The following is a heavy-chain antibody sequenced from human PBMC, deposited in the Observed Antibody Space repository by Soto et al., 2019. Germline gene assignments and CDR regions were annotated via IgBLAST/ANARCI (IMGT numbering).Heavy chain of an antibody. V-gene: IGHV3-11*06. D-gene: IGHD3-22*01. CDR2: INSSSSYT. J-gene: IGHJ4*02. CDR1: GFTFSDYY. CDR3: ARELYYYDSSGYYSDY. Sequence: GGSLRLSCAASGFTFSDYYMSWIRQAPGKGLEWVSCINSSSSYTNYADSVKGRFTISRDNAKNSLYLQMNSLRAEDTAVYYCARELYYYDSSGYYSDYWGQGTLVTVSS.